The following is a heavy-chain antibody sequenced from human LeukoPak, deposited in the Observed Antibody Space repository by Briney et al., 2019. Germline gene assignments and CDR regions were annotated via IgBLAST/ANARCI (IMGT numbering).Heavy chain of an antibody. CDR2: ISYDGSNK. J-gene: IGHJ4*02. CDR1: GFTFSSYG. V-gene: IGHV3-30*18. Sequence: GGSLRLSCAASGFTFSSYGMHWVRQAPGKGLEWVAVISYDGSNKYYADSVKGRLTISRDNSKNTLYLQMNSLRAEDTAVYYCAKDEGYCSGGSCYSYDYWGQGTLVTVSS. D-gene: IGHD2-15*01. CDR3: AKDEGYCSGGSCYSYDY.